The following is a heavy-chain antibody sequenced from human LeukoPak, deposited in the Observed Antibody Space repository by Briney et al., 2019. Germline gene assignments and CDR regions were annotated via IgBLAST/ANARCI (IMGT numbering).Heavy chain of an antibody. CDR1: GYTFTAYY. J-gene: IGHJ5*02. V-gene: IGHV1-2*06. D-gene: IGHD4-11*01. CDR3: AREGSQEYSNYFNWFDP. CDR2: INPNSGDT. Sequence: ASVKVSFKASGYTFTAYYIHWVRQAPGQGLEWMGLINPNSGDTNYPQKFQGRGTMTSDTSISTAYMELSRLRSDDTAVYYCAREGSQEYSNYFNWFDPWGQGTLVTVSS.